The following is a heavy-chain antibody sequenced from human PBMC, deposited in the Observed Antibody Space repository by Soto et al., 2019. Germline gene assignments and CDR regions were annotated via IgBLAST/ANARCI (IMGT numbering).Heavy chain of an antibody. D-gene: IGHD5-18*01. V-gene: IGHV3-30-3*01. CDR1: GFTFSSYA. J-gene: IGHJ4*02. CDR3: AGDPTRFAAMGFDY. CDR2: ISYDGSNK. Sequence: GGSLRLSCAASGFTFSSYAMHWVRQAPGKGLEWVAVISYDGSNKYYADTVKGRFTISRDNSKNTLYLQMNSLRAEDTAVYYCAGDPTRFAAMGFDYWGQGTLVTVSS.